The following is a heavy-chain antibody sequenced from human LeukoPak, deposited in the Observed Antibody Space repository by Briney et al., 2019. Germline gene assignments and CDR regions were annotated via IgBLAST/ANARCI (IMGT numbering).Heavy chain of an antibody. Sequence: SGGSLRLSCAASGFTFSSYSMNWVRQAPGKGLEWVSYISSSSSTIYYADSVKGRFTISGDNAKNSLCLQMNSLRAEDTAVYYCARDQYFGEWELLDAFDIWGQGTMVTVSS. V-gene: IGHV3-48*01. CDR3: ARDQYFGEWELLDAFDI. CDR1: GFTFSSYS. CDR2: ISSSSSTI. J-gene: IGHJ3*02. D-gene: IGHD1-26*01.